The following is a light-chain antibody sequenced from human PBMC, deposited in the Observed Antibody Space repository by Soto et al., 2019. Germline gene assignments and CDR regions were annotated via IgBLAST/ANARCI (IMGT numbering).Light chain of an antibody. J-gene: IGLJ2*01. Sequence: QSVLTQSPSASGSPGQSVTISCTGTSGDVGGYNYVSWYQQHPGKAPKLMIYEVSKRPLGVPDRFSGSKSGNTASLTVSGLQSEDEADYYCSSYAGRNNLLFGGGTKVTVL. CDR1: SGDVGGYNY. CDR2: EVS. V-gene: IGLV2-8*01. CDR3: SSYAGRNNLL.